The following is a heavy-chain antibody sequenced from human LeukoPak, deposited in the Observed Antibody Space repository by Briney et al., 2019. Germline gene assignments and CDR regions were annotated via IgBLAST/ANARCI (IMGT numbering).Heavy chain of an antibody. CDR2: INPNSGGT. CDR1: GYTFTGYY. J-gene: IGHJ6*02. V-gene: IGHV1-2*04. D-gene: IGHD6-13*01. Sequence: GASVKVSCKASGYTFTGYYMHWVRQAPGQGLEWMGWINPNSGGTNYAQKFQGWVTMTRDTSISTAYMELSRLRSDDTAVYYCASMRYSSSYLGYYYYGMDVWGQGTTVTVSS. CDR3: ASMRYSSSYLGYYYYGMDV.